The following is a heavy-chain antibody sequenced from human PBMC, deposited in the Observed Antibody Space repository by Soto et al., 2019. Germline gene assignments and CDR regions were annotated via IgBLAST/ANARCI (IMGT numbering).Heavy chain of an antibody. D-gene: IGHD2-2*01. J-gene: IGHJ6*02. CDR1: GGSISTGGFY. Sequence: TLSLTCTVSGGSISTGGFYWSWIRQHPGKGLEWIGYIYYSGSTYYNPSLNSRVTISVDTSKNHFSLKLSSVTAADTAVYYCAGDGGYCTSTSCQFLDVWGQGTTVTVSS. CDR3: AGDGGYCTSTSCQFLDV. V-gene: IGHV4-31*03. CDR2: IYYSGST.